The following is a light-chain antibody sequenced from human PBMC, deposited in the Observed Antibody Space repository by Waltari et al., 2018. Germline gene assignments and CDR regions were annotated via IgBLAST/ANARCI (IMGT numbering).Light chain of an antibody. V-gene: IGKV3-11*01. J-gene: IGKJ4*01. CDR1: PSVNEY. CDR2: DAS. CDR3: HVRSNWPPVT. Sequence: PGERATLSCRASPSVNEYLAWYQQIPGQAPRLLIYDASTRATGSPARFSGSGSGTDFTLTISSLEPEDFAIYYCHVRSNWPPVTFGGGTKVEIK.